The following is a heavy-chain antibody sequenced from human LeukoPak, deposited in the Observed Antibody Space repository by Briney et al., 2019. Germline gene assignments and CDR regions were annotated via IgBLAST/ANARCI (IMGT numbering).Heavy chain of an antibody. D-gene: IGHD3-3*01. J-gene: IGHJ5*02. Sequence: SETLSLTCTVSGGSISSGSYYWSWIRQPAGKGLEWIGRIYTSGSTNYNPSLKSRVTISVDTSKNQFSLKLNSVTAADTAVYYCARGAREGYDFWSGYSYNWFDPWGQGTLVTVSS. CDR3: ARGAREGYDFWSGYSYNWFDP. CDR2: IYTSGST. V-gene: IGHV4-61*02. CDR1: GGSISSGSYY.